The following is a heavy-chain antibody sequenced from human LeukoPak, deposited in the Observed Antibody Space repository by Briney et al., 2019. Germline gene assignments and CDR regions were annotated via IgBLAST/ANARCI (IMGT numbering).Heavy chain of an antibody. V-gene: IGHV4-39*01. Sequence: SETLSLTCTVSGGSISSSSYYWGWIRQPPGKGLEWIGSIYYSGSTYYNPSLKSRVTISVDTSKNQFSLKLSSVTAADTAVYYCARRRGYSYGYVDYWGQGTLVTVSS. CDR1: GGSISSSSYY. CDR3: ARRRGYSYGYVDY. D-gene: IGHD5-18*01. J-gene: IGHJ4*02. CDR2: IYYSGST.